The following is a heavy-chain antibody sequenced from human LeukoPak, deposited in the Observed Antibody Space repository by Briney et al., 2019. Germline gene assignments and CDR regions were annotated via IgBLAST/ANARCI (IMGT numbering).Heavy chain of an antibody. CDR3: AKGPRGMDGDY. J-gene: IGHJ4*02. CDR1: GFTFSSYG. V-gene: IGHV3-30*18. CDR2: ISYDGSNK. D-gene: IGHD3-16*01. Sequence: GGSLRLSCAASGFTFSSYGMHWVRQAPGKGLEWVAVISYDGSNKYYADSVKGRFTISRDNSKNTLYLQMNSLRAEDTAVYYCAKGPRGMDGDYWGQGTLVTVSS.